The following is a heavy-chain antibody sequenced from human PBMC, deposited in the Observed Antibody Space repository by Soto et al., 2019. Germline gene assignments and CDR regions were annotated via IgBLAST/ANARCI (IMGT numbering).Heavy chain of an antibody. V-gene: IGHV4-34*01. Sequence: SETLSLTCAVYGGSFSGYYWTWIRQPPGKGLEWIGEINDSGGTDYNPSLKSRVTISLDTSKNPLSLKLSSVTAADTAVYYCARGRKGFSSSCYVDWGQGTQVTVSS. CDR2: INDSGGT. CDR1: GGSFSGYY. CDR3: ARGRKGFSSSCYVD. J-gene: IGHJ4*02. D-gene: IGHD6-13*01.